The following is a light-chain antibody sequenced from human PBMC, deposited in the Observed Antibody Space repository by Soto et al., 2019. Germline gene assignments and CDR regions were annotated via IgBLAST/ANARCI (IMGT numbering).Light chain of an antibody. CDR2: EVS. CDR1: SSDVGGYNF. V-gene: IGLV2-8*01. Sequence: QSALTQPPSASGSPGQSVTFSCTGTSSDVGGYNFVSWYQQHPGKAPKLMIYEVSEWPSGVPDRFSGSKSGNTASLTVSGLQAEDEADYYCSSYAGTNNYVVFGGGTKLTVL. J-gene: IGLJ2*01. CDR3: SSYAGTNNYVV.